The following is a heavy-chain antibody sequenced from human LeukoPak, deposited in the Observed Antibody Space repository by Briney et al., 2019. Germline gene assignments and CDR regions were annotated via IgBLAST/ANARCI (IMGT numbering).Heavy chain of an antibody. CDR2: ISGSGGST. D-gene: IGHD6-13*01. J-gene: IGHJ4*02. Sequence: GGSLRLSCAASGFIFSNYWMHWVRQAPGKGLEWVSTISGSGGSTYFADSVRGRFTISRDISKNTLYLQMNSLRAEDTAVYYCAKGSAGIYLYFDYWGQGTLVTVSS. V-gene: IGHV3-23*01. CDR3: AKGSAGIYLYFDY. CDR1: GFIFSNYW.